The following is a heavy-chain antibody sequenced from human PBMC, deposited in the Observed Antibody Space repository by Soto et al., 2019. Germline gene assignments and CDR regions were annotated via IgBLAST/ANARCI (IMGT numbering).Heavy chain of an antibody. CDR3: ARSGLRLGDVEFDP. J-gene: IGHJ5*02. Sequence: QVRLQESGPGLVKPSETLFLTCTVSGGSIGAYYWTWIRQPPGMGLAGIGFIYSSGTTYNPPLKNSDIISVDPSKKQFTLKLTSVTAVDTAVYFCARSGLRLGDVEFDPWGPGILVTVSS. D-gene: IGHD3-16*01. V-gene: IGHV4-59*01. CDR2: IYSSGT. CDR1: GGSIGAYY.